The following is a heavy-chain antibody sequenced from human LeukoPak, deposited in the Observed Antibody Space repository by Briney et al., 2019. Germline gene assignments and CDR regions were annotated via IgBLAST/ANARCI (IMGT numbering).Heavy chain of an antibody. V-gene: IGHV1-2*02. J-gene: IGHJ4*02. CDR2: INPNSGGT. D-gene: IGHD1-26*01. Sequence: ASVKVSCKASGYTFTGYYMHWVRQAPGQGLGWMGWINPNSGGTNYAQKFQGRVTMTRDTSISTAYMEPSRLRSDDTAVYYCAREFRRGSPARKPFDYWGQGTLVTVSS. CDR1: GYTFTGYY. CDR3: AREFRRGSPARKPFDY.